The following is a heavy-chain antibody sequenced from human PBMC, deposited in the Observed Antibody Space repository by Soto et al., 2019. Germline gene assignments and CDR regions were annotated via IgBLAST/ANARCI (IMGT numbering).Heavy chain of an antibody. CDR1: GYTFTSYS. Sequence: ASVKVSCKASGYTFTSYSIHWVRQAPGQRFEWLGWIRPGKGDTQYSQKFQGRVTITRDTSASTTYMDLSSLRSEDSAVYYCATETFQQTGSYYDSWGQGTLVTVSS. CDR2: IRPGKGDT. D-gene: IGHD1-26*01. CDR3: ATETFQQTGSYYDS. J-gene: IGHJ4*02. V-gene: IGHV1-3*01.